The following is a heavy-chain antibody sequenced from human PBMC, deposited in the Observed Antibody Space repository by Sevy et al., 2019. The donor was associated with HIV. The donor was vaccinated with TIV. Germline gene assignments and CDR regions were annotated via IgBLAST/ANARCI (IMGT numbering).Heavy chain of an antibody. CDR1: GFTFSLYA. CDR2: MTISGGKT. J-gene: IGHJ5*02. Sequence: GGSLRLSCAASGFTFSLYAMTWVRQAPGKGLEWVSTMTISGGKTYYADSVKGRFTISRDNSKNTLYLQMNSLRAEDTAIYFCAKDHDNNWFDPWGQGALVTVSS. V-gene: IGHV3-23*01. D-gene: IGHD3-22*01. CDR3: AKDHDNNWFDP.